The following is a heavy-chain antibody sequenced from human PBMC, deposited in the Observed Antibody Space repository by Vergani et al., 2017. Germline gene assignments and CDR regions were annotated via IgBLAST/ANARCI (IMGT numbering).Heavy chain of an antibody. V-gene: IGHV4-34*01. D-gene: IGHD6-13*01. CDR2: INHSGST. J-gene: IGHJ5*02. CDR3: ARHYSSSWYSYPQWGYNWFDP. CDR1: GGSFSGYY. Sequence: VQLQQWGAGLLKPSETLSLTCAVYGGSFSGYYWSWIRQPPGKGLEWIGEINHSGSTNYNPSLKSRVTISVDTSKNQFSLKLSSVTAADTAVYYCARHYSSSWYSYPQWGYNWFDPWGQGTLVTVSS.